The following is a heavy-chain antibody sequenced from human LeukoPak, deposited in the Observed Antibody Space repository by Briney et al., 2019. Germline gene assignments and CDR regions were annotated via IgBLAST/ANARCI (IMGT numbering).Heavy chain of an antibody. CDR1: GVTFSSDA. CDR2: ISGSGGST. Sequence: GGSLRLSCAASGVTFSSDAMSWVRQAPGKGLECVSAISGSGGSTYYADSVKGRFTISRDNSKTTLYLQMNSLRAEDTAVYYCAKGPAVLLWFGESYFDYWGQGTLVTVSS. J-gene: IGHJ4*02. V-gene: IGHV3-23*01. CDR3: AKGPAVLLWFGESYFDY. D-gene: IGHD3-10*01.